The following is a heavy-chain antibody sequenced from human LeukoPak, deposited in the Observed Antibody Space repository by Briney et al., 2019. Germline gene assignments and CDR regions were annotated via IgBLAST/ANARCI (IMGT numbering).Heavy chain of an antibody. CDR2: ISVYSGNT. CDR3: ARKEVDSSGYFLNFDY. V-gene: IGHV1-18*01. CDR1: GYTFTTYG. Sequence: ASVKVSCKASGYTFTTYGISWVRRAPGQGLEWMGWISVYSGNTNYAQKLQGRVTMTTDTSTSTAYMELRSLRSDDTAVYYCARKEVDSSGYFLNFDYWGQGTLVTVSS. J-gene: IGHJ4*02. D-gene: IGHD3-22*01.